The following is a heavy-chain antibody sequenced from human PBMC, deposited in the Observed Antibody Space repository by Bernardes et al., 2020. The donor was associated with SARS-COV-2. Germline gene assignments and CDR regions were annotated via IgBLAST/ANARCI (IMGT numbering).Heavy chain of an antibody. CDR3: ARFPPPVGSDYYYYYGMDV. Sequence: GAYLKISCKGSGYSFTSYWIGWVRHIPGKGLEWMGIIYPGDSDTRYSPSFQGQVTISADKSISTAYLQWSSLKASDTAMYYCARFPPPVGSDYYYYYGMDVWGQGTTVTVSS. D-gene: IGHD6-25*01. V-gene: IGHV5-51*01. J-gene: IGHJ6*02. CDR2: IYPGDSDT. CDR1: GYSFTSYW.